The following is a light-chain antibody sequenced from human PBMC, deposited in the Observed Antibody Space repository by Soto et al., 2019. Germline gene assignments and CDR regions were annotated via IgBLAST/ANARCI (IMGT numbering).Light chain of an antibody. CDR3: QQYGTAPYT. Sequence: ENVVTQSPGTLSLSPGEGATLSCRASQSVDSRYLAWYQQKPGQAPRLLIYGTSSRASGIPVRFIGSGSGTDFTLTISRLEPEDFAVYYCQQYGTAPYTFGQGTTLEFK. CDR1: QSVDSRY. V-gene: IGKV3-20*01. CDR2: GTS. J-gene: IGKJ2*01.